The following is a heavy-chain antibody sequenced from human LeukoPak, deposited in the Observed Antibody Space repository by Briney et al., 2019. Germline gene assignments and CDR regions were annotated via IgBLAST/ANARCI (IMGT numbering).Heavy chain of an antibody. CDR2: ISSSSGTI. CDR3: ARAYFGAGYYYYGMDV. Sequence: PGGSLRLSCAASGFTFSDYYMSWIRQAPGKGLEWVSYISSSSGTIYYADSVKGRFTISRDNAKNSLYLQMNSLRDEDTAVYYCARAYFGAGYYYYGMDVWGQGTTVTVSS. J-gene: IGHJ6*02. CDR1: GFTFSDYY. D-gene: IGHD3-3*01. V-gene: IGHV3-11*04.